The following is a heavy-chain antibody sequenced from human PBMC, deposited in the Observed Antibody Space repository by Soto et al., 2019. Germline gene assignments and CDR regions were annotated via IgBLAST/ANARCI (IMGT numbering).Heavy chain of an antibody. CDR1: GGSISSYY. CDR3: ARDGSGQNWFDS. D-gene: IGHD3-10*01. J-gene: IGHJ5*01. V-gene: IGHV4-59*01. CDR2: IYYSGST. Sequence: SETLSLTCTVSGGSISSYYWSWIRQPPGKGLEWIGYIYYSGSTNYNPSLKSRVTISVDTSKNQFSLKLSSVTAADTAVYYCARDGSGQNWFDSRGQGTLVTVSS.